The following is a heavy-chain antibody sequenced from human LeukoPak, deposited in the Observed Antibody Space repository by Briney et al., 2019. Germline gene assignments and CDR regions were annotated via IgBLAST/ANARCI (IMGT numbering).Heavy chain of an antibody. J-gene: IGHJ6*04. Sequence: GGALRLSCAASGFTFSSYWMSWVRQAPGKGLEGVANIKQDGSEKYYVDSVKGRFTISRDNAKNSLYLQMNSLRAEDTAVYYCAELGITMIGGVWGKGTTVTISS. D-gene: IGHD3-10*02. V-gene: IGHV3-7*01. CDR3: AELGITMIGGV. CDR1: GFTFSSYW. CDR2: IKQDGSEK.